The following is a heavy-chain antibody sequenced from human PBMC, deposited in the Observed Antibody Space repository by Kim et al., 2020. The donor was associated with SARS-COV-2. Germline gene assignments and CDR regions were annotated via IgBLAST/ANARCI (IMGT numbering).Heavy chain of an antibody. D-gene: IGHD4-17*01. CDR3: AKENLTVTTHLFDY. V-gene: IGHV3-30*04. CDR2: ILYDGSNK. CDR1: GFTFSSYA. J-gene: IGHJ4*02. Sequence: GGSLRLSCAASGFTFSSYAMHWVRQAPGKGLEWVAVILYDGSNKYYADSVKGRFTISRDNSKNTLYLQMNSLRAEDTAVYYCAKENLTVTTHLFDYWGQGTLVTVSS.